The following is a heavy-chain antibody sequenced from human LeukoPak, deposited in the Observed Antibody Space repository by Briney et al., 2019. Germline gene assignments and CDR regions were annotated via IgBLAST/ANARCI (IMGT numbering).Heavy chain of an antibody. CDR1: GYTFTGYY. J-gene: IGHJ4*02. CDR3: ARDLLVAASLHVDY. Sequence: GASVKVSCKASGYTFTGYYMHWVRQAPGQGLEWMGWINPNSGGTNYAQKFQGRVTMTRDTSISTAYMELSRLRSDDTAVYYCARDLLVAASLHVDYWGQGTLVTVSS. V-gene: IGHV1-2*02. CDR2: INPNSGGT. D-gene: IGHD2-15*01.